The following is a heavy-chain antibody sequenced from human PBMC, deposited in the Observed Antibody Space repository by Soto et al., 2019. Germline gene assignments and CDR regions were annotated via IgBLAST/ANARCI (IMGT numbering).Heavy chain of an antibody. V-gene: IGHV3-48*02. CDR3: ARDSAWAFDI. J-gene: IGHJ3*02. CDR2: IGTSTSAK. CDR1: GFTFSSYS. Sequence: GGSLRLSCAASGFTFSSYSLNWVRQAPGKGLEWVSYIGTSTSAKSYAGSVKGRFTISRDNAKNSLYLQMSSLRDEDTAVYYCARDSAWAFDIWGQGTMVTVSS.